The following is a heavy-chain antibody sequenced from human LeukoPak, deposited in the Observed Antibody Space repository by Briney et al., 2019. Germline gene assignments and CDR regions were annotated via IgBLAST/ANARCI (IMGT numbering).Heavy chain of an antibody. CDR3: ARGSCSSTSCYMDV. V-gene: IGHV1-3*04. CDR2: INIGKGNT. J-gene: IGHJ6*02. Sequence: GASVKVSCTASGYTFSSYSIHWVRQAPGQRLEWMGWINIGKGNTKFSQKFQGRVTITGDTPASTAYMELSSLRSEDTAVYHCARGSCSSTSCYMDVWGQGTTVTVSS. CDR1: GYTFSSYS. D-gene: IGHD2-2*01.